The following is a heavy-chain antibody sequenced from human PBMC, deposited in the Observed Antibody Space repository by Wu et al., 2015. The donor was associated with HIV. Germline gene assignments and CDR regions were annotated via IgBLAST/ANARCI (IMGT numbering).Heavy chain of an antibody. D-gene: IGHD2-2*01. Sequence: QVQLVQSGAEVKKPGASVKVSCKASGYTFTGYYMHWVRQAPGQGLEWMGWINPNSGGTNYAQKFQGRVTMTRDTSISTAYMELSRLRSDDTAVYYCARGGGYCSSTSCHDGYFDLWGRGTLVTCLL. J-gene: IGHJ2*01. CDR3: ARGGGYCSSTSCHDGYFDL. CDR2: INPNSGGT. V-gene: IGHV1-2*02. CDR1: GYTFTGYY.